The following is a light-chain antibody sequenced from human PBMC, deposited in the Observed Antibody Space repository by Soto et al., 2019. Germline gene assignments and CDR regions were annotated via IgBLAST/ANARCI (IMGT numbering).Light chain of an antibody. CDR2: GAS. CDR3: LQYHSWPHT. V-gene: IGKV3-15*01. CDR1: QSVTTN. J-gene: IGKJ2*01. Sequence: ETVLTQSPATLSVSPGERATFSCRASQSVTTNLAWYQQKPGQVPRLLIYGASTRATGIPARFSGSGSGTEFTLSISSLQSDDFAIYHCLQYHSWPHTFGQGTKLEIK.